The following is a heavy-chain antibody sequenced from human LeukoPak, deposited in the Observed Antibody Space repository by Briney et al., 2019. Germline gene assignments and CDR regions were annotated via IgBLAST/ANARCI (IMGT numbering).Heavy chain of an antibody. V-gene: IGHV1-2*02. D-gene: IGHD1-26*01. J-gene: IGHJ4*02. CDR1: GYTFTAYY. CDR2: INPGSGVT. CDR3: ARDKGGATTQDY. Sequence: ASVKVSCKTSGYTFTAYYIHWVRQAPGQGLEWMGWINPGSGVTSYAQNFQGRVTMTRDTSISTAYMELSRLRSDDTAVFYCARDKGGATTQDYWGQGTLVTVSS.